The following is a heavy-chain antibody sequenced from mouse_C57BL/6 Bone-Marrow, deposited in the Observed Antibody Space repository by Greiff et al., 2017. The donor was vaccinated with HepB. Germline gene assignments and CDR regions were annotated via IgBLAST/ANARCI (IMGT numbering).Heavy chain of an antibody. CDR1: GYTFTSYG. J-gene: IGHJ4*01. Sequence: VQLQQSGAELARPGASVKLSCKASGYTFTSYGISWVQQRTGQGLEWIGEIYPRSGNTYYNEKFKGKATMTADKSSSTAYMELRSLTSEDSAVYFCERKSITTVVEDYYAMDYWGQGTSVTVSS. CDR2: IYPRSGNT. V-gene: IGHV1-81*01. CDR3: ERKSITTVVEDYYAMDY. D-gene: IGHD1-1*01.